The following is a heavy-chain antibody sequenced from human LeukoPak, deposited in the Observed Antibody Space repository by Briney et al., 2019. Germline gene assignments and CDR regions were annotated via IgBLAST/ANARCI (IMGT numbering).Heavy chain of an antibody. Sequence: TSETLSLTCTVSGGSISSSSYYWGWIRQPPGKGLEWIGSIYYSGSTYYNPSLKSRVTISVDTSKNQFSLKLSSVTAADTAVYYCARVPTTVVTGGVGNWFDPWGQGTLVTVSS. CDR3: ARVPTTVVTGGVGNWFDP. J-gene: IGHJ5*02. D-gene: IGHD4-23*01. V-gene: IGHV4-39*07. CDR1: GGSISSSSYY. CDR2: IYYSGST.